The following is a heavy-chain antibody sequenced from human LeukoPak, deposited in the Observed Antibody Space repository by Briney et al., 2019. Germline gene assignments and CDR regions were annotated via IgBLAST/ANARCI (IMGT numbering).Heavy chain of an antibody. J-gene: IGHJ4*02. V-gene: IGHV3-33*06. CDR2: IWYDGSNK. D-gene: IGHD3-9*01. Sequence: GRSLRLSCAASGFTFSSYGMPWVRQAPGKGLEWVAVIWYDGSNKYYADSVKGRFTISRDNSKNTLYLQMNSLRAEDTAVYYCAKDHSAVMYYDILTGLDYWGQGTLVTVSS. CDR3: AKDHSAVMYYDILTGLDY. CDR1: GFTFSSYG.